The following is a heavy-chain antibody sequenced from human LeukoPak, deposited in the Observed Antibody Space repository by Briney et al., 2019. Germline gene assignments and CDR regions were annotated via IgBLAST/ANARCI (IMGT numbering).Heavy chain of an antibody. Sequence: GGSLRLSCTASGFTFGDYAMSWVRHAPGKGLEWVGFIRSKAYGGTTEYAASVKGRFTISRDDSKSIAYLQMNSLKTEDTAVYYCTRDPTGDCSSTSCYAGPDYWGQGTLVTVSS. CDR1: GFTFGDYA. CDR2: IRSKAYGGTT. D-gene: IGHD2-2*01. CDR3: TRDPTGDCSSTSCYAGPDY. J-gene: IGHJ4*02. V-gene: IGHV3-49*04.